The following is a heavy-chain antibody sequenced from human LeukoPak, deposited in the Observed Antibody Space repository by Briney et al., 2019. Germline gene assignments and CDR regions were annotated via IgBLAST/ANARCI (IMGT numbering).Heavy chain of an antibody. Sequence: GGSLRLSCAASGFTFDDYGMSWVRQAPGKGLEWVSGINWNGGSTGYADSVKGRFTISRDNAKNSLYLQMNSLRAEDTALYYCATRRGYYGSGSSYYFEYWGQGTLVTVSS. CDR2: INWNGGST. D-gene: IGHD3-10*01. V-gene: IGHV3-20*04. J-gene: IGHJ4*02. CDR3: ATRRGYYGSGSSYYFEY. CDR1: GFTFDDYG.